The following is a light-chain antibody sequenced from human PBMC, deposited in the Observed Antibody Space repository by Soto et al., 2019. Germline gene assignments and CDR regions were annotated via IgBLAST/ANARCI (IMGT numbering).Light chain of an antibody. J-gene: IGKJ3*01. CDR1: QDISNY. CDR2: DAS. Sequence: DIQMTQSPSSLSASVGDRVTITCQASQDISNYLNWYQQKPGKAPKLLIYDASNLETGVPSRFSGSGSGTDFTFTIXSLXPEXIXTXXCXQXXXLPPXTFGPGTKVDIK. CDR3: XQXXXLPPXT. V-gene: IGKV1-33*01.